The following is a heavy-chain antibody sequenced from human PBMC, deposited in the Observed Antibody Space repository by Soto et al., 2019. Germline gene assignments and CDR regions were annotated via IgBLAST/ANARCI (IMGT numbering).Heavy chain of an antibody. Sequence: QVQLQQWGAGLLKPSETLSLTCAVYGGSFSGYYWSWIRQPPGKGLEWIGEINHSGSTNYNPSLKSRVTISVDTSKNQFCLKLSSVTAADTAVYYCARADDYCDYVREGWFDPWGQGTLVTVSS. V-gene: IGHV4-34*01. J-gene: IGHJ5*02. CDR2: INHSGST. D-gene: IGHD4-17*01. CDR3: ARADDYCDYVREGWFDP. CDR1: GGSFSGYY.